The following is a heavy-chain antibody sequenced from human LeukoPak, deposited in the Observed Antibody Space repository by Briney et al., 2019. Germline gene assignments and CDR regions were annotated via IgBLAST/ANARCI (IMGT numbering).Heavy chain of an antibody. Sequence: PGGSLRLSCAASGFTFSGYPIHWVRQAPGKGLEWVAVISYDGSNKYYADSVKGRFTISRDNSRSTLYLQMNSLRPEDTAIYYCAREGYYGSGSPPSLYFDYWGQGTLVTVSS. CDR2: ISYDGSNK. J-gene: IGHJ4*02. CDR3: AREGYYGSGSPPSLYFDY. V-gene: IGHV3-30-3*01. CDR1: GFTFSGYP. D-gene: IGHD3-10*01.